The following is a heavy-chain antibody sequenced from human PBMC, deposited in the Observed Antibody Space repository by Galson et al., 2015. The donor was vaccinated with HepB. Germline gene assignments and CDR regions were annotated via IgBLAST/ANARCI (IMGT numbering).Heavy chain of an antibody. V-gene: IGHV1-2*04. Sequence: SVKVSCKASGYTFTGYYMHWVRQAPGQGLEWMGWINPNSGGTNYAQKFQGWVTMTRDTSISTAYMELSRLRSDDTAVYYCARGADYGDYVGWYFDLWGRGTLVTVSS. D-gene: IGHD4-17*01. CDR1: GYTFTGYY. J-gene: IGHJ2*01. CDR3: ARGADYGDYVGWYFDL. CDR2: INPNSGGT.